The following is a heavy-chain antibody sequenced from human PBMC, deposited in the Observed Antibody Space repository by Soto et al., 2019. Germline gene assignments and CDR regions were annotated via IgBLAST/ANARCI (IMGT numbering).Heavy chain of an antibody. CDR1: GFSITSKRYY. J-gene: IGHJ4*02. CDR3: ARLATQLWTYYFDY. CDR2: ISYSGST. V-gene: IGHV4-39*01. D-gene: IGHD5-18*01. Sequence: SETLYLTYNVSGFSITSKRYYWGWISQPPGKGLEWIVSISYSGSTYYKPSLKSRVTISVDTSKNQFSLKVSSVTAADTAVYYCARLATQLWTYYFDYWGQGTLVTVS.